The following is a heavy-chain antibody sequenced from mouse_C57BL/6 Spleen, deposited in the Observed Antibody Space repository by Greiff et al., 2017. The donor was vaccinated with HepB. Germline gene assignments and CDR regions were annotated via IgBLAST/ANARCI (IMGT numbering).Heavy chain of an antibody. J-gene: IGHJ2*01. CDR1: GYTFTSYW. V-gene: IGHV1-53*01. CDR2: INPSNGGT. CDR3: ARSDSPYYFDY. Sequence: QVHVKQSGTELVKPGASVKLSCKASGYTFTSYWMHWVKQRPGQGLEWIGNINPSNGGTNYNEKFKSKATLTVDKSSSTAYMQLSSLTSEDSAVYYCARSDSPYYFDYWGQGTTLTVSS. D-gene: IGHD3-3*01.